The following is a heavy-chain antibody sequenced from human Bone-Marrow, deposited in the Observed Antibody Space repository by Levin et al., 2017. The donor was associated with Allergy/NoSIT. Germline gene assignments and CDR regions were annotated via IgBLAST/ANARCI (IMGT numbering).Heavy chain of an antibody. D-gene: IGHD5-24*01. J-gene: IGHJ4*02. CDR2: ISYDGTNK. Sequence: SGGSLRLSCAASGFIFDDYALHWVRQTPGKGLEWLAVISYDGTNKYYSNAVMGRFTISRDNSKNMLYLHMNSLRPEDTAVYFCAKAGEMATGQTYLDYWGQGTLVTVSS. CDR1: GFIFDDYA. CDR3: AKAGEMATGQTYLDY. V-gene: IGHV3-30-3*01.